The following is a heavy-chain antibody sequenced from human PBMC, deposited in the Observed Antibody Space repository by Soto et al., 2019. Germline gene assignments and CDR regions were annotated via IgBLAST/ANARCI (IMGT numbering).Heavy chain of an antibody. D-gene: IGHD3-16*01. CDR1: GFSFSSFG. V-gene: IGHV3-30*03. Sequence: QAQLVESGGGVVQPGRSLRLSCAASGFSFSSFGMHWVRQAPGKGLEWVALISYDGDNKYYSDAVKGRFTISREDSKNAVFLQMNILRVEDTAVYYCAGRGSGGLWGQATLVIASS. J-gene: IGHJ4*02. CDR3: AGRGSGGL. CDR2: ISYDGDNK.